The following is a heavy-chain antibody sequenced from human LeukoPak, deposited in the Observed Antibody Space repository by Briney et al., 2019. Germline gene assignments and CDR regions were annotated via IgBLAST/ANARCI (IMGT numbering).Heavy chain of an antibody. CDR3: AARGVHCSSTSCQDY. CDR1: GFAVSSNY. J-gene: IGHJ4*02. CDR2: IYSGGST. V-gene: IGHV3-53*01. D-gene: IGHD2-2*01. Sequence: GGSLRLSCAASGFAVSSNYMSWVRQAPGKGLEWVSVIYSGGSTYYADSVKGRFTISRDNSKNTLYLQMNSLRAEDTAVYYCAARGVHCSSTSCQDYWGQGTLVTVSS.